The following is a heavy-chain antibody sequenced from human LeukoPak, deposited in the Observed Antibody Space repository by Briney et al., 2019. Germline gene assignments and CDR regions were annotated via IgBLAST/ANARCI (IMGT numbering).Heavy chain of an antibody. CDR2: IYYSGSS. J-gene: IGHJ4*02. CDR1: GGSISSSSSC. D-gene: IGHD5-24*01. V-gene: IGHV4-39*01. Sequence: PSETLSLTCSVSGGSISSSSSCWGWIRQPPGKGLEWIGSIYYSGSSFDNPALKSRVTISVDTSKNQFSLKLSSVTAADTAVYYCARHRSGWLQSSFDYWGQGTLVTVSS. CDR3: ARHRSGWLQSSFDY.